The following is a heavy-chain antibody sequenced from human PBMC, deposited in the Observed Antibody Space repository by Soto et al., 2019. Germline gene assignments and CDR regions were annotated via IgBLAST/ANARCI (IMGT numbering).Heavy chain of an antibody. CDR1: GGSFSGYY. CDR3: ASSHSYYYASGSSYGMDV. CDR2: INHSGST. J-gene: IGHJ6*02. V-gene: IGHV4-34*01. Sequence: SETLSLTCAVYGGSFSGYYWSWIRQPPGKGLEWIGEINHSGSTNYNPSLKSRVTISVDTSKNQFSLKLSSVTAADTAEYYCASSHSYYYASGSSYGMDVWGQGTTVTVSS. D-gene: IGHD3-10*01.